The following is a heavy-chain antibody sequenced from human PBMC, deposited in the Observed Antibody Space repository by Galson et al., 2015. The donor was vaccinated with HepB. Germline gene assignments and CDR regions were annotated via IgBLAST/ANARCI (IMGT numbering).Heavy chain of an antibody. Sequence: SVKVSCKASGYTFTSYGISWVRQAPGQGLEWMGWISAYNGNTNYAQKLQGRVTMTTDTSTSTAYMELRSLRSDDTAVYYCARDLYYSNPPYYYYYMDVWGKGTTVTVSS. V-gene: IGHV1-18*01. CDR1: GYTFTSYG. CDR2: ISAYNGNT. CDR3: ARDLYYSNPPYYYYYMDV. D-gene: IGHD4-11*01. J-gene: IGHJ6*03.